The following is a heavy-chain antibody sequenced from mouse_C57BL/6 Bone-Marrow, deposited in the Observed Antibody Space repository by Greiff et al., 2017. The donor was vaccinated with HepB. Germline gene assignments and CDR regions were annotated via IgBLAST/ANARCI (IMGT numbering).Heavy chain of an antibody. CDR3: ARERITTVVEPLYWYFDV. V-gene: IGHV3-6*01. CDR1: GYSITSGYY. CDR2: ISYDGSN. Sequence: ESGPGLVKPSQSLSLTCSVTGYSITSGYYWNWIRQFPGNKLEWMGYISYDGSNNYNPSLKNRISITRDTSKNQFFLKLNSVTTEDTATYYCARERITTVVEPLYWYFDVWGTGTTVTVSS. J-gene: IGHJ1*03. D-gene: IGHD1-1*01.